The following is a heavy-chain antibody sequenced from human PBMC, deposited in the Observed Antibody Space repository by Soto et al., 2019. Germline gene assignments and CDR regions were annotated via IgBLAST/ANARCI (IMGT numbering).Heavy chain of an antibody. J-gene: IGHJ5*02. CDR2: IYYSGST. Sequence: SETLSLTCTVSGGSISSYYWSWIRQPPGKGLEWIGYIYYSGSTNYNPSLKSRVTISVDTSKNQFSLKLSSVTAADTAVYYCAGGGGFGELSTNWFDPWGQGTLVTVSS. CDR1: GGSISSYY. CDR3: AGGGGFGELSTNWFDP. D-gene: IGHD3-10*01. V-gene: IGHV4-59*08.